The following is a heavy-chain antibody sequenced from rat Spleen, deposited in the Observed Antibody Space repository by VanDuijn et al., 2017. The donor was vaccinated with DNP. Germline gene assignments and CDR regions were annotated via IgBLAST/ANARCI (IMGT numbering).Heavy chain of an antibody. J-gene: IGHJ2*01. V-gene: IGHV5-27*01. CDR3: TRGGTYYFDY. CDR1: GFPFSKYG. D-gene: IGHD1-11*01. CDR2: MSPTTRNS. Sequence: EVQLVESGGGLVQPGGSLKLSCAASGFPFSKYGMAWIRQAPTKGLEWVACMSPTTRNSYYRNSVRGRFTVSRDDSTSTLYLQMDSLRSEDTATYYCTRGGTYYFDYWGQGVMVTVSS.